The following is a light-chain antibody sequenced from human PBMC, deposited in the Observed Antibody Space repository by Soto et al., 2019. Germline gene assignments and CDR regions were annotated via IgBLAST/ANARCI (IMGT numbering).Light chain of an antibody. J-gene: IGKJ2*01. CDR1: QSVDNS. Sequence: EIVTTQSPATLSVSPGERATLSCRASQSVDNSLAWYQKRPGQPPRLLIYAASTRATGTPVRFSGSGSGTEFTLTISSLQSEDFAVYYCQMYNNWPPRYTFGPGTKLEIK. CDR3: QMYNNWPPRYT. CDR2: AAS. V-gene: IGKV3-15*01.